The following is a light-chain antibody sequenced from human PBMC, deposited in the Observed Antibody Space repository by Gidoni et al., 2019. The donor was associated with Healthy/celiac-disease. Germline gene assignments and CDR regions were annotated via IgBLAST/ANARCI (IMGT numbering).Light chain of an antibody. J-gene: IGKJ2*01. CDR1: QSVSNN. Sequence: EIVMTQSPATLSVSPGKRATLSCRASQSVSNNLAWYQQKPGQAPRLLIYCASNRATGIPARFSGSGSGTEFTLTISSLQSEDFAVYYCQQYNNWPDTFGQGTKLEI. CDR3: QQYNNWPDT. CDR2: CAS. V-gene: IGKV3-15*01.